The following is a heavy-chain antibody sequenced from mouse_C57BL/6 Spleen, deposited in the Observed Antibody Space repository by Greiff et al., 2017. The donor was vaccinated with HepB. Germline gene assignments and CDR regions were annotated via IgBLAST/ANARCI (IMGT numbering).Heavy chain of an antibody. D-gene: IGHD1-3*01. Sequence: VQLQQSGPELVKPGASVKISCKASGYAFSSSWMNWVKQRPGKGLEWIGRIYPGDGDTNYNGKFKGKATLTADKSSSTAYMQLSSLTSEDSAVYFCASGAAYGSSYFDYWGQGTTLTVSS. V-gene: IGHV1-82*01. CDR2: IYPGDGDT. J-gene: IGHJ2*01. CDR3: ASGAAYGSSYFDY. CDR1: GYAFSSSW.